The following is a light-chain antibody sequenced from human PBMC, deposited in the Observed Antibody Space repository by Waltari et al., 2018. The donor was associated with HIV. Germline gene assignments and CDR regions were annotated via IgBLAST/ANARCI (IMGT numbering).Light chain of an antibody. CDR3: QQCFTSSFT. Sequence: IQMTQSPSSLSASLGDRLTLTCRASQSISNYLNWYQKKPGRAPKLLSYATSSLPSGVPSRFSGSGSGTDFTLTISSLQPEDSATYFCQQCFTSSFTFGPGTKVDIK. CDR2: ATS. J-gene: IGKJ3*01. V-gene: IGKV1-39*01. CDR1: QSISNY.